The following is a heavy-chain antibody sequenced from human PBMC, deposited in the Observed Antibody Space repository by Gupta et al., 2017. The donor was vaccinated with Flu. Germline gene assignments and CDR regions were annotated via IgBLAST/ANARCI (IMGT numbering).Heavy chain of an antibody. J-gene: IGHJ6*03. D-gene: IGHD2-21*02. CDR3: AKSEVTHIYYSYAYYMDV. CDR1: GFTLRSYG. Sequence: QVQLVESGGGVVQPGRSLRLSCSAPGFTLRSYGMHWVRQAPGKGLEGVATISYDGTSEYYTDSVKGRFTISRDTSKNTLYLQMNSLRAEDTAVYYCAKSEVTHIYYSYAYYMDVWGKGTTVTVSS. V-gene: IGHV3-30*18. CDR2: ISYDGTSE.